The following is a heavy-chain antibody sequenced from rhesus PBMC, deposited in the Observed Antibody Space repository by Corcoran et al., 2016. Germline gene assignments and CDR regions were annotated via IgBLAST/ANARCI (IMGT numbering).Heavy chain of an antibody. Sequence: QVQLQESGPGLVKPSETLSLTCAVSGDSISSGYYFCSWIRQPPGNGLEWIGYITYNGSNSYNPSLMSRVTISRDTSKNQFSLKLSSVTAADAAVYSCARDWGYWGQGVLVTVSS. D-gene: IGHD3-34*01. CDR3: ARDWGY. V-gene: IGHV4-122*02. J-gene: IGHJ4*01. CDR2: ITYNGSN. CDR1: GDSISSGYYF.